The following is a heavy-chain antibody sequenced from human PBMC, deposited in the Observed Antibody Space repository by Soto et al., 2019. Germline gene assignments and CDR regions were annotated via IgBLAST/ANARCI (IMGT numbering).Heavy chain of an antibody. J-gene: IGHJ4*02. CDR3: ARGKKQWLVQAYFDY. CDR1: GGSFSGYY. CDR2: INHSGST. Sequence: QVQLQQWGAGLLKPSETLSLTCAVYGGSFSGYYWSWIRQPPGKGLEWIGEINHSGSTNYNPSLKSRVTISVDTSKHQFSLKLSSVTAADTAVYYCARGKKQWLVQAYFDYWGQGTLVTVSS. D-gene: IGHD6-19*01. V-gene: IGHV4-34*01.